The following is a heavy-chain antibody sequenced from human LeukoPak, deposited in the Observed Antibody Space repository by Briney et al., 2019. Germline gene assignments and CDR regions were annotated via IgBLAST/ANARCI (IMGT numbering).Heavy chain of an antibody. J-gene: IGHJ4*02. CDR3: ARASDYFDY. Sequence: SETLSLTCTVSGGSISIYYWSWIRQPPGKGLEWIGYIYYSGSTNYNPSLKSRVTISVDTSKNQFSLKLSSVTAADTAVYYCARASDYFDYWGQGTLVTVSS. CDR2: IYYSGST. V-gene: IGHV4-59*01. CDR1: GGSISIYY.